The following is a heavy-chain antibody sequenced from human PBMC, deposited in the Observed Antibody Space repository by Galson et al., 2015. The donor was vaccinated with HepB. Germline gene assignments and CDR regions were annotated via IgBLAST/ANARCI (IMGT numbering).Heavy chain of an antibody. Sequence: SLRLSCAASDFTFSTHAMHWVRQAPGKGLEWVAVISYDGSNKYYADSVKGRFTISRDNSKNTLYLQMNSLRAEDTAMYYCARETYFYYGLDVWGQGTTVTVSS. CDR2: ISYDGSNK. V-gene: IGHV3-30*04. J-gene: IGHJ6*02. CDR3: ARETYFYYGLDV. CDR1: DFTFSTHA.